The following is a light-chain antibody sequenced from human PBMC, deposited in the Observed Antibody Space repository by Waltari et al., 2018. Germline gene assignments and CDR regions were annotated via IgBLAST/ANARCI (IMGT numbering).Light chain of an antibody. Sequence: QSALTQPASVSGSPGQSITISCTGTSSDVGGYNYVSWYQQHPCKAPKLMIYDVRNRPSGVSNRFSCSNSGNTASLTSSGLQAEDGADYDCSSYTSSSTLVFGGGTKLTVL. CDR2: DVR. CDR3: SSYTSSSTLV. CDR1: SSDVGGYNY. V-gene: IGLV2-14*03. J-gene: IGLJ2*01.